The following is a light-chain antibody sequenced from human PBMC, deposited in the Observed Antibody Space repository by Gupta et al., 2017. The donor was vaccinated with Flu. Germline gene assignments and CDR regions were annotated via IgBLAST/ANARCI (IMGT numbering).Light chain of an antibody. CDR1: QSISTN. J-gene: IGKJ1*01. CDR3: QQYNQWPPGT. Sequence: EIVMTQSPATLSVSPGERATLSCRASQSISTNVAWYQQTPGQAPRLLIYDASTRAIGSPARFSGSGSGTEFTLTISSRQSEDFGLYYCQQYNQWPPGTFGQGTKVEIK. V-gene: IGKV3-15*01. CDR2: DAS.